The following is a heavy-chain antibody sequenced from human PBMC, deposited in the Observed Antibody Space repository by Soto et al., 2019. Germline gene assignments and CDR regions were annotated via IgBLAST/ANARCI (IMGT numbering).Heavy chain of an antibody. CDR2: FHSSGAT. Sequence: QVQLQESGPGLVKPSKTLALTCNVSGGSICSANYYWSWIRQPPGKGLEWIGYFHSSGATYKDPSLKSRVTISVDTSKNQISLKLDSVTAADTAVYYCASIWFGDFDYWGHGTLVTVSS. CDR1: GGSICSANYY. CDR3: ASIWFGDFDY. J-gene: IGHJ4*01. V-gene: IGHV4-30-4*01. D-gene: IGHD3-10*01.